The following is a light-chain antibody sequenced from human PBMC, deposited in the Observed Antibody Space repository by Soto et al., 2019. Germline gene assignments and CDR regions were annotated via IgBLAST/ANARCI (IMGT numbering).Light chain of an antibody. Sequence: DIVMTQSPDSLAASLGERATINCKSSQSVFSTSSSKNYLAWYQQKPGQPPRLLLYWASTRESGVPDRFRGSGSGTDFTLTFSSRQAEDAAVYYGQQFYTTPPTFGQGTKVELK. V-gene: IGKV4-1*01. J-gene: IGKJ1*01. CDR1: QSVFSTSSSKNY. CDR2: WAS. CDR3: QQFYTTPPT.